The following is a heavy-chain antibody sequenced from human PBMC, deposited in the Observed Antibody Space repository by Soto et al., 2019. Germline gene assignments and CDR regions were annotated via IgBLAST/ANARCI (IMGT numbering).Heavy chain of an antibody. D-gene: IGHD2-2*01. CDR3: AREYCSSPSCRYPGGISDY. CDR2: IYHTGST. Sequence: SETLPLTCAVFGYSISSGYYWGWIRQPPGRGLEWVGNIYHTGSTYYNPSLKSRVTISVDTSKNQFSLKLTSVTAADTAVYYCAREYCSSPSCRYPGGISDYWGQGTLVTVSS. J-gene: IGHJ4*02. V-gene: IGHV4-38-2*02. CDR1: GYSISSGYY.